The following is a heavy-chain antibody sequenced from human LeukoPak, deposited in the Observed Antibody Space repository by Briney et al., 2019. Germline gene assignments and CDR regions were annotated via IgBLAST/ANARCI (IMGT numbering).Heavy chain of an antibody. CDR2: IYHSGST. J-gene: IGHJ4*02. CDR1: GYSISSGYY. CDR3: ARALDSSSSRYQAFEE. D-gene: IGHD2-2*01. Sequence: SETLSLTCAVSGYSISSGYYWGWIRQPPGKGLEWIGSIYHSGSTYYNPSLKSRVTISVDTSKNQFSLKLSSVTAADTAVYYCARALDSSSSRYQAFEEWGQGTLVTVSS. V-gene: IGHV4-38-2*01.